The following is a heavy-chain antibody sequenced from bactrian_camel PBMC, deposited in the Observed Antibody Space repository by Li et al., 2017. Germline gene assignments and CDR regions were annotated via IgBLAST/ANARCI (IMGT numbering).Heavy chain of an antibody. CDR2: IYVDGNSR. CDR3: AGDGGFVSAPLCLASFSDRWKGLFGF. Sequence: HVQLVESGGGSVQPGGSLRLSCDASGGTFKYNCMAWFRQAPGKEREGVASIYVDGNSRYAESVKDRFTISKDDAKNILYLQMDSLKPEDTAMYYCAGDGGFVSAPLCLASFSDRWKGLFGFWGQGTQVTVS. V-gene: IGHV3-2*01. D-gene: IGHD4*01. J-gene: IGHJ6*01. CDR1: GGTFKYNC.